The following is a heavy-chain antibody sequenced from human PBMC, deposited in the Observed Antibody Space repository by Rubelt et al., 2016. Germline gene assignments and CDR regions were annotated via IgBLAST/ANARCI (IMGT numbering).Heavy chain of an antibody. D-gene: IGHD5-12*01. CDR1: GGSFSGYY. J-gene: IGHJ6*02. Sequence: QVQLQQWGAGLLKPSETLSLTCAVYGGSFSGYYWSWIRQPPGKGLEWVGEINHSGSTNYNPSLLRRVPISVGPSKTTFSLKLGAVSAAEPAVYYCSGVCSGYDSCYYDYGMDVWGQGTTVTVSS. V-gene: IGHV4-34*01. CDR2: INHSGST. CDR3: SGVCSGYDSCYYDYGMDV.